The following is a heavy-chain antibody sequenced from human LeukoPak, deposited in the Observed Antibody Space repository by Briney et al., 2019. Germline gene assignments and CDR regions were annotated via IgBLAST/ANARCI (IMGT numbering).Heavy chain of an antibody. CDR1: GYSFTSYW. CDR3: ARGPSLGGWAYDANDAFDI. CDR2: IYPGDSDT. Sequence: PGESLKISCKGSGYSFTSYWIGWGRQMPGKRLEWMGIIYPGDSDTRYSPSFQGQVTISVDNSIRTACLQWSSMKASDTAMYYCARGPSLGGWAYDANDAFDIWGQGTMVTVST. J-gene: IGHJ3*02. D-gene: IGHD6-19*01. V-gene: IGHV5-51*01.